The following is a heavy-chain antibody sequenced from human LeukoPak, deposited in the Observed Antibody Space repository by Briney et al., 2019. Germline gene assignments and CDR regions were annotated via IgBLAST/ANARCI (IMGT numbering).Heavy chain of an antibody. CDR1: VDSIRNYY. V-gene: IGHV4-59*01. D-gene: IGHD3-10*01. Sequence: SETLCLTRTVPVDSIRNYYWSWTRHPPGKGLEWVGYIYYSWSTNYNPSLKSRVKISVDTSKNHFSLKLWSVTAADTAVYYCARDNRFGVGVYYGMDVWGKGTTVTVSS. CDR2: IYYSWST. CDR3: ARDNRFGVGVYYGMDV. J-gene: IGHJ6*04.